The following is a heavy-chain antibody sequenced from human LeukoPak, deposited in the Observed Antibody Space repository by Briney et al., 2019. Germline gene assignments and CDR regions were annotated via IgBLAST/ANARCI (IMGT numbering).Heavy chain of an antibody. CDR3: ARVVVLWFGELIYYYYYMDV. Sequence: ASVKVSCKASGYTFTSYGISWVRQAPGQGLEWLGWISAYNGNTNYAQKLQGRVTTTTDTSTSTAYMELRSLRSDDTAVYYCARVVVLWFGELIYYYYYMDVWGKGTTVTVSS. CDR2: ISAYNGNT. D-gene: IGHD3-10*01. CDR1: GYTFTSYG. J-gene: IGHJ6*03. V-gene: IGHV1-18*01.